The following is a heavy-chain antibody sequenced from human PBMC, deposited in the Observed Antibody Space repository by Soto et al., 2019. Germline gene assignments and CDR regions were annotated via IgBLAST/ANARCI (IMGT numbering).Heavy chain of an antibody. Sequence: WVPLRLSCAAAGLTISSYGMHWVRQDPGKGLEWVAVISYDGSNKYYADSVKGRFTISRDNSKNTLYLQMNSLRAEDTAVYYCAKEGSSSCLDYWGQGTLVTVSS. V-gene: IGHV3-30*18. CDR2: ISYDGSNK. J-gene: IGHJ4*02. CDR1: GLTISSYG. D-gene: IGHD6-13*01. CDR3: AKEGSSSCLDY.